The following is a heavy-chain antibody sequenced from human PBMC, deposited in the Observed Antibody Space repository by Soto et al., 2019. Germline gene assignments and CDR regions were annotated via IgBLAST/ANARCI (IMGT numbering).Heavy chain of an antibody. CDR3: TRPRAGYYDSSGYYPDYGMDV. D-gene: IGHD3-22*01. Sequence: PGGSLRLSCAASGFTFSGSAMHWVRQASGKGLEWVGRIRSKANSYATAYAASVKGRFTISRDDSKNTAYLLMNSLKTEDTAVYYCTRPRAGYYDSSGYYPDYGMDVWGQGTTVTVSS. J-gene: IGHJ6*02. CDR1: GFTFSGSA. CDR2: IRSKANSYAT. V-gene: IGHV3-73*01.